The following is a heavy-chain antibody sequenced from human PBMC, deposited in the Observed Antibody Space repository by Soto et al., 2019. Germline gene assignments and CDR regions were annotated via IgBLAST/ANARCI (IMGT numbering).Heavy chain of an antibody. CDR2: ISDDGSNK. CDR3: AKGPRLAVTRRGVNSFDY. Sequence: QVQLVESGGGVVQPGRSLRLSCAASGFTFSSYGMHWVRQAPGKGREWVAVISDDGSNKYYADSVKGRFTISRDNSKNTLYLQMNSLRAEDTAVYYCAKGPRLAVTRRGVNSFDYWGQGTLVTVSS. D-gene: IGHD6-19*01. V-gene: IGHV3-30*18. CDR1: GFTFSSYG. J-gene: IGHJ4*02.